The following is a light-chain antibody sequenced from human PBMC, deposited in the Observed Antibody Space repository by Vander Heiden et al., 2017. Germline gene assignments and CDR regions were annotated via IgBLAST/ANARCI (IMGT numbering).Light chain of an antibody. J-gene: IGLJ2*01. CDR1: KLGNKY. Sequence: SYALTQPPSVSVSPGQTASIPCSGDKLGNKYVCWYQQKPGRSPVMVIYQDKKRPSGIPERFSGSNSGNTATLTISGTQAMDEADYYCQAWDSGTALFGGGTTLTVL. V-gene: IGLV3-1*01. CDR3: QAWDSGTAL. CDR2: QDK.